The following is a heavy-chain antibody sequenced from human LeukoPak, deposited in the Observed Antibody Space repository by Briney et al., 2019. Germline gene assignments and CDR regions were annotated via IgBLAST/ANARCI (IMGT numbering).Heavy chain of an antibody. CDR2: ISSSSSYK. CDR3: ATGQNWVGANWFDP. Sequence: PGGSLRLSCAASGFTFSTYSMNWVRQAPGKGLEWVSSISSSSSYKYYADSVKGRFTISRDNAKNSLYLQMNSLRADDTAVYYCATGQNWVGANWFDPWGQGTLVTVSS. V-gene: IGHV3-21*01. J-gene: IGHJ5*02. CDR1: GFTFSTYS. D-gene: IGHD1-26*01.